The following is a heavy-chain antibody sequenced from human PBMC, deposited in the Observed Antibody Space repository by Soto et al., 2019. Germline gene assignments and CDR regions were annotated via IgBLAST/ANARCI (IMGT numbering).Heavy chain of an antibody. CDR3: ARRYYGSGRYLN. V-gene: IGHV4-39*01. Sequence: SETLSLTCTVSGGSISSSSYYWGWIRQPPGKGLEWIGSIYYSGSTYYNPSLKSRVTISVDTSKNQFSLKLSSVTAADTAVYYCARRYYGSGRYLNWGQGTLVTVSS. D-gene: IGHD3-10*01. J-gene: IGHJ4*02. CDR1: GGSISSSSYY. CDR2: IYYSGST.